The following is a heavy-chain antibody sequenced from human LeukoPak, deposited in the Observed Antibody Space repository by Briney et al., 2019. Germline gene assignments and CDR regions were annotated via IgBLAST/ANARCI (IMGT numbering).Heavy chain of an antibody. CDR1: GGPISSYY. D-gene: IGHD3-10*01. CDR3: ARGGSGSYTPNYYGMDV. CDR2: IYTSGST. J-gene: IGHJ6*02. Sequence: SETLSLTCTVSGGPISSYYWSWIRQPAGKGLEWIGRIYTSGSTNYNPSLKSRVTMSVDTSKNQFSLKLSSVTAADTAVYYCARGGSGSYTPNYYGMDVWGQGTTVTVSS. V-gene: IGHV4-4*07.